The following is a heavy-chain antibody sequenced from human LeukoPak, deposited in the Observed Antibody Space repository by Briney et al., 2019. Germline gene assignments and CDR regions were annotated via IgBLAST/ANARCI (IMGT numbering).Heavy chain of an antibody. Sequence: PSQTLSLTCTVSGGSISSGGYYWSWIRQPPGKGLEWIGYIYHSGSTYYNPSLKSRVTISVDRSKNQFSLKLSSVTAADTAVYYCARVPRGSQGGSYFDYWGQGTLVTVSS. CDR3: ARVPRGSQGGSYFDY. J-gene: IGHJ4*02. D-gene: IGHD1-26*01. V-gene: IGHV4-30-2*01. CDR1: GGSISSGGYY. CDR2: IYHSGST.